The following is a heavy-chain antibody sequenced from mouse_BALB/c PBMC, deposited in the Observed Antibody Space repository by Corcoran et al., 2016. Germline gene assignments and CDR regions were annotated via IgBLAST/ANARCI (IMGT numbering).Heavy chain of an antibody. CDR2: INPYNDGT. J-gene: IGHJ2*01. D-gene: IGHD2-4*01. V-gene: IGHV1S136*01. CDR3: ARKMIIYYDYDGGYYFDY. CDR1: GYTFTSYV. Sequence: EVQLQQSGPELVKPGASVKMSCKASGYTFTSYVMHWVKQKPGQGLEWIGYINPYNDGTKYNEKFKGKATLTSDKSSSTAYMELSSLTSEDSAVYYCARKMIIYYDYDGGYYFDYWGQGTTLTVSS.